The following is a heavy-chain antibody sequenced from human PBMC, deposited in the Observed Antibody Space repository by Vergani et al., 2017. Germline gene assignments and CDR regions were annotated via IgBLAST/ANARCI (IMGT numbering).Heavy chain of an antibody. V-gene: IGHV4-59*02. J-gene: IGHJ4*02. CDR2: VSFRGDT. D-gene: IGHD3-10*01. Sequence: QVKLQESGPGLVKPSETLSLTCTVSGASVNSYYWSWIRQPPGKGLEWMGYVSFRGDTLYDPSVKGLITISLNTSSNQFSLSLTSVTAADTAVYYCARSRLDYGAGSPDYWGQGTLVTVSS. CDR3: ARSRLDYGAGSPDY. CDR1: GASVNSYY.